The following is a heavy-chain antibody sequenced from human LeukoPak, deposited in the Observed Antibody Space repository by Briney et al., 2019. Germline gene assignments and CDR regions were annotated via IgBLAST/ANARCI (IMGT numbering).Heavy chain of an antibody. Sequence: SETLSLSCTVSGGSISSSSYYWGWIRQPPGKGLEWIGSIYYSGRTYYNRSLKSRVTISVETSKNQFSLKRSSVTAADTAVSYCARFSSGWHRDYWGRGTLVTVSS. D-gene: IGHD6-19*01. CDR3: ARFSSGWHRDY. V-gene: IGHV4-39*01. CDR2: IYYSGRT. J-gene: IGHJ4*02. CDR1: GGSISSSSYY.